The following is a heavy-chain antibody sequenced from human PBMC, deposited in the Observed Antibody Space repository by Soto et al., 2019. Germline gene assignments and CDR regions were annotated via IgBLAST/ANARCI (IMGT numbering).Heavy chain of an antibody. V-gene: IGHV1-18*04. Sequence: QVQLVQSGAEVKKPGASVKVSCKASGYTFTIYGISWVRHAPGQGLEWMGWISGYNGNTDYAQNLQDRVTLTTDASTSSVYMELRSLRSDDTAVYYCARVDYYDIIGDYGYWGQGTLITVSS. D-gene: IGHD3-22*01. CDR1: GYTFTIYG. CDR3: ARVDYYDIIGDYGY. J-gene: IGHJ4*02. CDR2: ISGYNGNT.